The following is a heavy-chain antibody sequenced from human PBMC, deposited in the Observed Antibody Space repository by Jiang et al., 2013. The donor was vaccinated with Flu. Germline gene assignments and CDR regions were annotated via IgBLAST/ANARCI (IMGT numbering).Heavy chain of an antibody. Sequence: SGAEVKKPGASVKVSCKASGYTFTSYYMHWVRQAPGQGLELMGIINPSGGSTSYAQKFQGRVTMTRDTSTSTVYMELSSLRSEDTAVYYCARDSFFGSSGWSYFDYWGQGTLVTVSS. CDR3: ARDSFFGSSGWSYFDY. V-gene: IGHV1-46*01. D-gene: IGHD6-19*01. CDR2: INPSGGST. J-gene: IGHJ4*02. CDR1: GYTFTSYY.